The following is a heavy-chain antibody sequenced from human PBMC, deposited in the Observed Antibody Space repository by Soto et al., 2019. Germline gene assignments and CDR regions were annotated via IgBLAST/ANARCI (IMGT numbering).Heavy chain of an antibody. D-gene: IGHD6-19*01. CDR1: GFTVSSNY. CDR2: IYSGGST. CDR3: ARGSAVAGCDASDI. J-gene: IGHJ3*02. V-gene: IGHV3-53*04. Sequence: GGSLRLSCAASGFTVSSNYMSWVRQAPGKGLEWVSVIYSGGSTYYADSVKGRFTISRHNSKNTLYLQMNSLRAEDTAVYYCARGSAVAGCDASDIWGQGTMVTVSS.